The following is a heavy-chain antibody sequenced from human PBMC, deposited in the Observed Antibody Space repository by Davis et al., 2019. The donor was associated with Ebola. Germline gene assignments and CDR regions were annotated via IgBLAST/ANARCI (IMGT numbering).Heavy chain of an antibody. J-gene: IGHJ4*02. D-gene: IGHD1-26*01. Sequence: PGGSLRLSCAVSGFTFDNYGMSWVRQAPGEGLEWVSIIRTSDDSTYYADSVRGRFTISRDISWNTVYLQMNSLRAEDTAIYYCAKDPGGSFDYWGQGTLVTVSS. CDR1: GFTFDNYG. V-gene: IGHV3-23*01. CDR3: AKDPGGSFDY. CDR2: IRTSDDST.